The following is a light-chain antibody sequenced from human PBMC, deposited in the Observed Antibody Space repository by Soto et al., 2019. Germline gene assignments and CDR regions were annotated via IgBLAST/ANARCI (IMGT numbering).Light chain of an antibody. CDR3: QQYNSYSPWT. CDR1: QSISSW. Sequence: DIQMTQSPSTLSASVGDSVTITCRASQSISSWLSWYQQKPGKAPKLLIYNASSLESGVPSMFSGSGSGTEFTLTIISLQPDDFATYYCQQYNSYSPWTFGQGTKVEIK. J-gene: IGKJ1*01. CDR2: NAS. V-gene: IGKV1-5*03.